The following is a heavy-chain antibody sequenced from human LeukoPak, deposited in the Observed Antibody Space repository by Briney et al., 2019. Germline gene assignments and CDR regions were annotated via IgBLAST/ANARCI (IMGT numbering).Heavy chain of an antibody. J-gene: IGHJ3*02. D-gene: IGHD6-25*01. CDR3: AREIAAANSGNFDI. CDR1: GFTFSSYS. V-gene: IGHV3-21*01. Sequence: GGSLRLSCAASGFTFSSYSMNWVRQAPGKGLEWVSSISSSSSYIYYADSVKGRFTISRDNAKNSLYLQMNSLRAEDTAVYYCAREIAAANSGNFDIWGQGTMVTVSS. CDR2: ISSSSSYI.